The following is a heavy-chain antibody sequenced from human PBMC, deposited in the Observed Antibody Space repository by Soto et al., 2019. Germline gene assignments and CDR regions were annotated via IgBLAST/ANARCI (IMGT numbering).Heavy chain of an antibody. CDR1: GGSISSYY. J-gene: IGHJ5*02. D-gene: IGHD2-2*03. V-gene: IGHV4-59*01. CDR3: ARWYLFGYWSNTNCTGSWFDP. CDR2: IYYSGST. Sequence: SETLSLTCTVSGGSISSYYWSWIRQPPGKGLEWIGYIYYSGSTNYNPSLKSRVTISVDTSKNQFSLKLSSVTTADTAVYYCARWYLFGYWSNTNCTGSWFDPWGQGTLVTVS.